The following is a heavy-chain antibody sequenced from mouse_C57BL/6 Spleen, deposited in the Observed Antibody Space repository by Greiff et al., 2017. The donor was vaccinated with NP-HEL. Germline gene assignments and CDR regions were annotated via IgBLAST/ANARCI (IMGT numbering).Heavy chain of an antibody. J-gene: IGHJ4*01. CDR2: IDPSDSET. V-gene: IGHV1-52*01. CDR3: ASSGAMDY. CDR1: GYTFTSYW. D-gene: IGHD3-1*01. Sequence: LQKPGAERGRTGSSVRLSCKASGYTFTSYWMHWVKQRPIQGLEWIGNIDPSDSETHYNQKFKDKATLTVDKSSSTAYMQLSSLTSEDSAVYYCASSGAMDYWGQGTSVTVSS.